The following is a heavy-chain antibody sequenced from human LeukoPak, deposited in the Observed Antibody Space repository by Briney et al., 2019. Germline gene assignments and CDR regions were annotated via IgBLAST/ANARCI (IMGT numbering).Heavy chain of an antibody. J-gene: IGHJ4*02. CDR2: ISGNGGST. CDR1: GSTFSTYA. CDR3: ARDRAGFWSGYLDY. V-gene: IGHV3-64*01. Sequence: QPGGSLRLSCAASGSTFSTYALHWVRQAPGKGLEYVSAISGNGGSTYYAISVTGRFAISRDNSKNTVYLQMGSLRAEDMAVYYCARDRAGFWSGYLDYWGQGTLVTVSS. D-gene: IGHD3-3*01.